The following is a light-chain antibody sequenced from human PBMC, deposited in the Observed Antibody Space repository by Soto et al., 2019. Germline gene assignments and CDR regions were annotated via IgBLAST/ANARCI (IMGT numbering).Light chain of an antibody. CDR3: QQYNSYI. CDR2: DAS. CDR1: QSISSW. V-gene: IGKV1-5*01. Sequence: DIQMTQSPSTLSASVGDRVTITCRASQSISSWLAWYQQKPGKAPKLLIYDASSLESGVPSRFSGSGSGTEFTLTISSLQPDGFATYYCQQYNSYIFGGGPKVEIK. J-gene: IGKJ4*01.